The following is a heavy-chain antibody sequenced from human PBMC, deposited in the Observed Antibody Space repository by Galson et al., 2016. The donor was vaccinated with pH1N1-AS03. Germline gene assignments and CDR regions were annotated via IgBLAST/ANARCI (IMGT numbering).Heavy chain of an antibody. CDR3: ATTCGTCDRLTHGLDV. Sequence: SLRLSCAASGFTFSNAWIIWVRQAPGKGLEWVGRIKSQSYGGTPDYGAPVKGRFTISRDDSKNTLYLQMSSLKTEDTAIYYCATTCGTCDRLTHGLDVWGQG. V-gene: IGHV3-15*01. D-gene: IGHD1-26*01. CDR1: GFTFSNAW. CDR2: IKSQSYGGTP. J-gene: IGHJ6*02.